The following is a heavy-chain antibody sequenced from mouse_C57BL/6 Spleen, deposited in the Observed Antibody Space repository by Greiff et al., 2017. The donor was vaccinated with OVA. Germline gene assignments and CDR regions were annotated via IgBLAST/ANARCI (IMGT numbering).Heavy chain of an antibody. J-gene: IGHJ3*01. CDR1: GFTFSDYG. V-gene: IGHV5-17*01. D-gene: IGHD2-10*01. CDR3: ARQRAYYGNPWFAY. CDR2: ISSGSSTI. Sequence: EVQRVESGGGLVKPGGSLKLSCAASGFTFSDYGMHWVRQAPEKGLEWVAYISSGSSTIYYADTVKGRFTISRDNAKNTLFLQMTSLRSEDTAMYYCARQRAYYGNPWFAYWGQGTLVTVSA.